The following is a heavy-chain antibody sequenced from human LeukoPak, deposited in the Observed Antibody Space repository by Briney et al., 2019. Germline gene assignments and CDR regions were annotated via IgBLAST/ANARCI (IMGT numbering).Heavy chain of an antibody. CDR2: IYTSGST. CDR3: AREYDFWSGYPRSDAFDI. D-gene: IGHD3-3*01. Sequence: SETLSLTCTVSGGSISSYYWSWIRQPAGKGLEWIGRIYTSGSTNYNPSLKSRVTISVDTSKNQFSLKLSSVTAADTAVYYCAREYDFWSGYPRSDAFDIWGQGTMVTVSS. J-gene: IGHJ3*02. CDR1: GGSISSYY. V-gene: IGHV4-4*07.